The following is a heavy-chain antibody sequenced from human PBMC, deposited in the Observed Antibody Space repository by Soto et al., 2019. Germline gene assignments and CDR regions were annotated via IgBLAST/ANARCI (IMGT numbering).Heavy chain of an antibody. CDR2: ISGSGGST. Sequence: GGSLRLSCAASGFTFSSYAMSWVRQAPGKGLEWVSAISGSGGSTYYADSVKGRFTISRDNSKNTLYLQMNSLRAEDTAVYYCAKDSYDILTGYSYFDYWGQGTLVTVSS. J-gene: IGHJ4*02. V-gene: IGHV3-23*01. CDR1: GFTFSSYA. CDR3: AKDSYDILTGYSYFDY. D-gene: IGHD3-9*01.